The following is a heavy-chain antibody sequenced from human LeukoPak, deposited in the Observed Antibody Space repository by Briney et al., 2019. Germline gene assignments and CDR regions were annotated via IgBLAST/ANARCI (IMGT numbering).Heavy chain of an antibody. CDR3: ARGTSGRPDAFDI. V-gene: IGHV1-69*13. J-gene: IGHJ3*02. Sequence: SVKVSCKASGYTFTSYDINWVRQATGQGLEWMGGIIPIFGTANYAQKFQGRVTITADESTSTAYMELSSLRSEDTAVYYCARGTSGRPDAFDIWGQGTMVTVSS. D-gene: IGHD3-10*01. CDR2: IIPIFGTA. CDR1: GYTFTSYD.